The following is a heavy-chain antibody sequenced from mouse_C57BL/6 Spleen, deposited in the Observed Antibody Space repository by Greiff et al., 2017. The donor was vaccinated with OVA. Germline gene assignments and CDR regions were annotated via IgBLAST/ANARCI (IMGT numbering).Heavy chain of an antibody. CDR1: GFTFSSYG. D-gene: IGHD4-1*01. CDR3: ARHLTGPMDY. Sequence: EVQVVESGGDLVKPGGSLKLSCAASGFTFSSYGMSWVRQTPDKRLEWVATISSGGSYTYYPDSVKGRFTISRDNAKNTLYLQMSSLKSEDTAMYYCARHLTGPMDYWGQGTSVTVSS. CDR2: ISSGGSYT. V-gene: IGHV5-6*01. J-gene: IGHJ4*01.